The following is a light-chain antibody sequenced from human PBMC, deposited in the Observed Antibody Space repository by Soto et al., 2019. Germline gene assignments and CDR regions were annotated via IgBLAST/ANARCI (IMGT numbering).Light chain of an antibody. Sequence: VLTQSPATLSLSPGERATLSCRASQSVNSYLAWYQQKPGQAPRLLIYDVSNRATGIPARFSGSGSGTDFTLTISSLEPEDFAVYYCQQRSSWPFTFGPGTKVDIK. CDR2: DVS. CDR1: QSVNSY. J-gene: IGKJ3*01. CDR3: QQRSSWPFT. V-gene: IGKV3-11*01.